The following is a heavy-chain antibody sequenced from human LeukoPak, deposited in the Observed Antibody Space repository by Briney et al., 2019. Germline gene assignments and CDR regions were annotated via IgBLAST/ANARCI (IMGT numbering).Heavy chain of an antibody. Sequence: GGSLRLSCAASGFTFNSYAMSWVRQAPEKGLEWVSAISGSGGSAHYADSVKGRFTISRDNSKNTLFLQMNSLRAEDTAVYYCAKGWMFGELLNCWGQGTLVTVSS. D-gene: IGHD3-10*02. CDR3: AKGWMFGELLNC. CDR1: GFTFNSYA. J-gene: IGHJ4*02. CDR2: ISGSGGSA. V-gene: IGHV3-23*01.